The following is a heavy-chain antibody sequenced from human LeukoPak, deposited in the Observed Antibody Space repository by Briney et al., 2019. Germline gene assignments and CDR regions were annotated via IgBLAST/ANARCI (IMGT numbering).Heavy chain of an antibody. D-gene: IGHD3-10*01. Sequence: PGGSLRLSCAASGFTFSTHRMHWVRQAPGKGLEWVSSISGTSTYIHYADSVRGRFTFSRDNAKNSLYLQMNSLRAEDTAVYYCARDRGFIGVFYNGIDVWGQGTTVTVSS. V-gene: IGHV3-21*01. CDR2: ISGTSTYI. CDR1: GFTFSTHR. J-gene: IGHJ6*02. CDR3: ARDRGFIGVFYNGIDV.